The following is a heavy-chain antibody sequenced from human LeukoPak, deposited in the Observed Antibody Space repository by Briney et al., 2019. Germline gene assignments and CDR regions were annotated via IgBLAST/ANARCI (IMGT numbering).Heavy chain of an antibody. Sequence: GASVKVSCKASGYTFTGYYMHWVRQAPGQGLEWMGWINPNSGGTNYAQKFQGRVTMTRDTSISTAYMELSRLRSDDTAVYYCARDGLPGPHYCTNGVCSLGENWFDPWGQGTLVTVSS. CDR1: GYTFTGYY. CDR3: ARDGLPGPHYCTNGVCSLGENWFDP. V-gene: IGHV1-2*02. J-gene: IGHJ5*02. CDR2: INPNSGGT. D-gene: IGHD2-8*01.